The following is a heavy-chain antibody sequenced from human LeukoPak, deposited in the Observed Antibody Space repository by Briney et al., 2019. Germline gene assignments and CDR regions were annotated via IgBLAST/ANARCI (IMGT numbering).Heavy chain of an antibody. Sequence: GGSLRLSCAASGFTFDDYGMSWVRQAPGKGLEWVSGINWNGGSTGYADSVKGRFTISRDNAKNSLYLQMNSLRAEDTALYYCARQDELYDFWSGYYFDYWGQGTLVTVSS. V-gene: IGHV3-20*04. D-gene: IGHD3-3*01. J-gene: IGHJ4*02. CDR2: INWNGGST. CDR3: ARQDELYDFWSGYYFDY. CDR1: GFTFDDYG.